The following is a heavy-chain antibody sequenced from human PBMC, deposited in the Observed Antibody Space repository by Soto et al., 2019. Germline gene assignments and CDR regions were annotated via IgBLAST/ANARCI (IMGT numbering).Heavy chain of an antibody. CDR1: GFTFSSYG. V-gene: IGHV3-33*01. D-gene: IGHD2-15*01. J-gene: IGHJ6*03. CDR2: IWYDGSNK. CDR3: AREEPSYCSGGSCYSDYYYYMDV. Sequence: GGSLRLSCAASGFTFSSYGMHWVRQAPGKGLEWVAVIWYDGSNKYYADSVKGRFTISRDNSKNTLYLQMNSLRAEDTAVYYCAREEPSYCSGGSCYSDYYYYMDVWGKGTTVTVSS.